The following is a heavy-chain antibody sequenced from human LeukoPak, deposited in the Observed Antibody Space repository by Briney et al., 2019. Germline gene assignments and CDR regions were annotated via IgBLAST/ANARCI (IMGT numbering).Heavy chain of an antibody. D-gene: IGHD2/OR15-2a*01. J-gene: IGHJ4*02. Sequence: PSETLSLTCTVSGGSISSGGYYWSWIRQPPGKGLEWIGYIYCSGSTYYNPSLKSRVTISVDTSKNQFSLKLSSVTVADTAVYYCARARSNTFDYWGQGTLVTVSS. V-gene: IGHV4-30-4*01. CDR2: IYCSGST. CDR1: GGSISSGGYY. CDR3: ARARSNTFDY.